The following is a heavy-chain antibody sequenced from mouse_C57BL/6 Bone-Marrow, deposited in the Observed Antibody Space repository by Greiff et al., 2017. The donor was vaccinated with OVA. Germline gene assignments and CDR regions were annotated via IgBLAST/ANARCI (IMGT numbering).Heavy chain of an antibody. J-gene: IGHJ4*01. CDR1: GYTFTSYW. Sequence: QVQLQQSGTELVKPGASVKLSCKASGYTFTSYWMHWVKQRPGQGLEWIGNINPSNGGTNYNEKFKSKATLTVDKSSSTAYMQLSSLTSEDSAVYYCARFDYDGGGFYYAMDYWGQGTSVTVSS. CDR3: ARFDYDGGGFYYAMDY. CDR2: INPSNGGT. V-gene: IGHV1-53*01. D-gene: IGHD2-4*01.